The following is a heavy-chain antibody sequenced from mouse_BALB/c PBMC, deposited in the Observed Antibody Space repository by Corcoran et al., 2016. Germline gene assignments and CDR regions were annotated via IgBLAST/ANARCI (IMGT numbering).Heavy chain of an antibody. CDR2: INPDNDGT. Sequence: EVQLQQSGPELVKPGASVKMSCKASGYTFTSYVMHWVKQKPGQGLEWIGYINPDNDGTKYNEKFKGKATLTSDKSPITAYMELSSLTAEDSAFYYCARRGNWDRYWYVDVGGAGTTVTVSS. CDR3: ARRGNWDRYWYVDV. D-gene: IGHD4-1*02. CDR1: GYTFTSYV. J-gene: IGHJ1*01. V-gene: IGHV1S136*01.